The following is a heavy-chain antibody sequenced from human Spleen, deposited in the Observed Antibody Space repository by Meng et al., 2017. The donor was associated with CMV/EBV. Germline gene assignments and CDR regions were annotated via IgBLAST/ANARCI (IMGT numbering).Heavy chain of an antibody. Sequence: SGFTFSSHGMHWVRQAPGKGLEWLAVISSHGDNKYYGESVRGRFSISRDNSKNTMYLQLSSLRPEDTALYYCAKGCGGSPNCFIIDSWGQGALVTVSS. CDR1: GFTFSSHG. J-gene: IGHJ4*02. CDR3: AKGCGGSPNCFIIDS. D-gene: IGHD2-21*01. V-gene: IGHV3-30*18. CDR2: ISSHGDNK.